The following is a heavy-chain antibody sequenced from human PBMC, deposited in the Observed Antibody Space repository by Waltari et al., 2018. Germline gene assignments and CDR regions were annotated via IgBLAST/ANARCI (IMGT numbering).Heavy chain of an antibody. Sequence: QLQLVQSGAEVKKPGASVKVSCKASAYSFPKYGVTWVRQAPGQGLEWMGWSSGHNVNTKIPQKLQGRVTMTTDTSTSTAYMELRSLTSDDAAVYYCAGSTSPLGYYYYGTDVWGQGTTVTVSS. J-gene: IGHJ6*02. D-gene: IGHD1-26*01. V-gene: IGHV1-18*04. CDR2: SSGHNVNT. CDR1: AYSFPKYG. CDR3: AGSTSPLGYYYYGTDV.